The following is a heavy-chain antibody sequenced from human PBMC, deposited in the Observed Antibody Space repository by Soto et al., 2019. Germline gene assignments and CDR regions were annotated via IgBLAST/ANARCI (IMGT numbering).Heavy chain of an antibody. Sequence: QVQLVQSGAEVKKPGSSVKVSCQVSGGTFSTYGLGWVRQAPGQGLEWMGAIIPFVGTANYAQKFRDRVTTTADRSTTTTYMEVKSLTLEDTAVYYCVRRTEGKEGYSYWGQGTLVSVS. D-gene: IGHD1-26*01. CDR2: IIPFVGTA. J-gene: IGHJ4*02. CDR1: GGTFSTYG. V-gene: IGHV1-69*06. CDR3: VRRTEGKEGYSY.